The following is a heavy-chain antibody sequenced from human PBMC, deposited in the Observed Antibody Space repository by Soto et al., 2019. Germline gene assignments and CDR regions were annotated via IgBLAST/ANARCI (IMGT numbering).Heavy chain of an antibody. D-gene: IGHD5-18*01. CDR3: SIDAYSSGYYSDY. CDR2: INTGRGNT. V-gene: IGHV1-3*04. Sequence: QVQLVQSGAEVKKPGASVKISCKTSGYTFTRYTIHWVRQAPGQRLEWMGWINTGRGNTKYSEKLQGRVTITADTSASTAYMELSSLTSADTALYYCSIDAYSSGYYSDYWGQGTLVTVSS. CDR1: GYTFTRYT. J-gene: IGHJ4*02.